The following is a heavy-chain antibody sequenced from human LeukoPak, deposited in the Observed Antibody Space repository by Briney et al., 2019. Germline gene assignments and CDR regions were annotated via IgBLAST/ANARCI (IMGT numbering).Heavy chain of an antibody. CDR2: ISYDGSNK. D-gene: IGHD4-17*01. V-gene: IGHV3-30*04. J-gene: IGHJ4*02. CDR1: GFTFSSYA. Sequence: AGSLRLPCAASGFTFSSYAMHWVRQAPGKGLEWVAVISYDGSNKYYADSVKGRFTISRDNSKNTLYLQMNSLRAEDTAVYYCAREIITVTRAGYFDYWGQGTLVTVSS. CDR3: AREIITVTRAGYFDY.